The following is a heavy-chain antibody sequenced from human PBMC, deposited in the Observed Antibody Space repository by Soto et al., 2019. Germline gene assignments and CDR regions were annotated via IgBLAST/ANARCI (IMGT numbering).Heavy chain of an antibody. Sequence: ASVKVSCKVSGYTLTELSMHWVRQAPGKGLEWMGGFDPEDGETSYAQKFQGRVTMTRDTSTSTVYMELSSLRSEDTAVYYCAKDPRIAVTGPTSVRYYYYYMDVWGRGTTVTVSS. J-gene: IGHJ6*03. V-gene: IGHV1-24*01. CDR3: AKDPRIAVTGPTSVRYYYYYMDV. D-gene: IGHD6-13*01. CDR1: GYTLTELS. CDR2: FDPEDGET.